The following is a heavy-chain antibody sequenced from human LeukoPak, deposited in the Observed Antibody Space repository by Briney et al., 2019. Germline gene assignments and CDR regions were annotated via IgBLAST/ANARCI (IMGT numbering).Heavy chain of an antibody. CDR1: GGSFSGYY. CDR3: ARRPGIAMRGYYYYYYGMDV. D-gene: IGHD6-13*01. J-gene: IGHJ6*02. V-gene: IGHV4-34*01. CDR2: INHSGST. Sequence: PSETLSLTCAVYGGSFSGYYWSWIRQPPGKGLEWIGEINHSGSTNYNPSLKSRVTISVDTSKNQFSLKLSSVTAADTAVYYCARRPGIAMRGYYYYYYGMDVWGQGTTVTVSS.